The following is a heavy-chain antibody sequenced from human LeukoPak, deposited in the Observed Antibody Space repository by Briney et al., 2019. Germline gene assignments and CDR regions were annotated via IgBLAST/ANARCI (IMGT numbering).Heavy chain of an antibody. D-gene: IGHD2-2*01. CDR1: GFTFSSYG. Sequence: GGSLRLSCAASGFTFSSYGMHWVRQAPGKGLEWVAVIWYDGSNKYYADSVKGRFTISRDNSKNTLYLQMNSLRAEDTAVYYCARSIVVVPAAIAYYYMDVWGKGTTVTVSS. CDR2: IWYDGSNK. J-gene: IGHJ6*03. V-gene: IGHV3-33*01. CDR3: ARSIVVVPAAIAYYYMDV.